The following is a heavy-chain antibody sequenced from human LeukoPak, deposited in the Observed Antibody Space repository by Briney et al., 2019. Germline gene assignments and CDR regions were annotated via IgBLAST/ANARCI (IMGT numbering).Heavy chain of an antibody. J-gene: IGHJ4*02. V-gene: IGHV4-30-2*01. CDR2: IYQNGNT. D-gene: IGHD6-13*01. CDR3: GRGGKAATASGIDY. Sequence: SETLSLTCAVSGGSISSGGYSWSWIRQPPGKGLEWIGYIYQNGNTYYNPSLKSRVTISVDRSKNQFSLNLSSVTAPDTAVHYWGRGGKAATASGIDYWGQGTLVAVSS. CDR1: GGSISSGGYS.